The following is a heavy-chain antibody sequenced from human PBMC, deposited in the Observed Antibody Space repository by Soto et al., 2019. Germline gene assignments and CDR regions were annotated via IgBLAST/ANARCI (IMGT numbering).Heavy chain of an antibody. CDR2: IYYSGNP. CDR1: GGSINSDDYY. V-gene: IGHV4-30-4*01. Sequence: QVQLQESGPGLVKPSQTLSLTCTVSGGSINSDDYYWSWIRQPPGKGLEWIGYIYYSGNPYYNPSLKSRLTISLDTSKNQFSLNLTSVTAADTTLYYCARGDIVAAGEPYFAYWGQGTLVTVSS. J-gene: IGHJ4*02. D-gene: IGHD1-26*01. CDR3: ARGDIVAAGEPYFAY.